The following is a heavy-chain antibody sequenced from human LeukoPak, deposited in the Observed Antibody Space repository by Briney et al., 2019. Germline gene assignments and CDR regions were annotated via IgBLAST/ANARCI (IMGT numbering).Heavy chain of an antibody. D-gene: IGHD3-3*01. CDR2: ISSSGSSI. J-gene: IGHJ6*03. V-gene: IGHV3-48*03. CDR3: ARLDRSDFWSGYYKGYYYYMDV. Sequence: GGSLRLSCAASGSTFSSFEMNWVRQAPGKGLEWVSYISSSGSSIYYADSVKGRFTISRDNAKNSLYLQMNSLRAEDTAVYYCARLDRSDFWSGYYKGYYYYMDVWGKGTTVTVSS. CDR1: GSTFSSFE.